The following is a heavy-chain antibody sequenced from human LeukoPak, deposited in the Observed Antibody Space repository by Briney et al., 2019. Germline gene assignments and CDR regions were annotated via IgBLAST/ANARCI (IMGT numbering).Heavy chain of an antibody. J-gene: IGHJ4*02. V-gene: IGHV1-2*02. D-gene: IGHD5-12*01. CDR1: GYTFTDYY. CDR2: LNPNIGAT. CDR3: ARTRENSGYDYFDS. Sequence: GASVTVSCKASGYTFTDYYLYWVRQAPGQGLECMGWLNPNIGATNYAQKFQGRVTMTRDTSINTAYMELRSLSSDDTAVYYCARTRENSGYDYFDSWGQGTLVTVSS.